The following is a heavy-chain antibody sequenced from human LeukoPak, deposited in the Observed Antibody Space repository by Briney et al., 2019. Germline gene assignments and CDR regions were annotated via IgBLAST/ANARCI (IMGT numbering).Heavy chain of an antibody. CDR3: ARDMLVRVVSAPGY. Sequence: GGSLRLSCAASGFTPSIYWMSWVREAPGRRLEYVSAICSNGGSTYYANSVKGRFTISRDNSKNTLYLQMGSLRAEDMAVYYCARDMLVRVVSAPGYWGQGTLVTVSS. J-gene: IGHJ4*02. V-gene: IGHV3-64*01. CDR1: GFTPSIYW. D-gene: IGHD2-15*01. CDR2: ICSNGGST.